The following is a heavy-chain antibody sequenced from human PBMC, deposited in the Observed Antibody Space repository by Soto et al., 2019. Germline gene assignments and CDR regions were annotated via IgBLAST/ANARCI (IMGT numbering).Heavy chain of an antibody. J-gene: IGHJ6*02. CDR3: ARDYVLRYFDGLSYTPSLYGMDV. Sequence: ASVKVSCKASGYTFTSYGISWVRQAPGQGLEWMGWISAYNGNTNYAQKLQGRVTMTTDTSTSTAYMELRSLRSDDTAVYYCARDYVLRYFDGLSYTPSLYGMDVWGQGTTVTVSS. V-gene: IGHV1-18*01. D-gene: IGHD3-9*01. CDR1: GYTFTSYG. CDR2: ISAYNGNT.